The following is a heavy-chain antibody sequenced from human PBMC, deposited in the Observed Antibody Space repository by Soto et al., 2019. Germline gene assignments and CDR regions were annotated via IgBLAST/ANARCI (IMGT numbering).Heavy chain of an antibody. V-gene: IGHV3-21*01. CDR2: VSSSSSYI. J-gene: IGHJ4*02. Sequence: EVQLVESGGGLVKPGGSLRLSCAASGFTFSGHTINWVRQAPGKGLEWVSSVSSSSSYIYYADSVKGRFTVPKDNAEKSLYLQMNSLRAEDTAIYYCSRCMGFDGSGYAFFDSWGQGTLVTVSS. D-gene: IGHD3-10*01. CDR1: GFTFSGHT. CDR3: SRCMGFDGSGYAFFDS.